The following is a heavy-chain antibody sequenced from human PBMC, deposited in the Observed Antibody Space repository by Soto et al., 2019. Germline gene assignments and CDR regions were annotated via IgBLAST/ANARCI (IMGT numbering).Heavy chain of an antibody. CDR1: GYSFTSYW. J-gene: IGHJ6*02. CDR3: ARLKSTYSGSYSARDYYYYYYGMDV. CDR2: IYPGDSDT. Sequence: GESLKISCKGSGYSFTSYWIGWVRQMPGKGLEWMGIIYPGDSDTRYSPSFQGQVTISADKSISTAYLQWSSLKASDTAMYYCARLKSTYSGSYSARDYYYYYYGMDVWGQGTTVTVSS. V-gene: IGHV5-51*01. D-gene: IGHD1-26*01.